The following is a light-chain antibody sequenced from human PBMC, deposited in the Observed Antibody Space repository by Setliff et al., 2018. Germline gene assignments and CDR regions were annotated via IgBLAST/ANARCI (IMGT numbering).Light chain of an antibody. V-gene: IGLV2-14*01. CDR3: LSYTSETTHAL. CDR1: SSDVGGYNY. CDR2: EVT. J-gene: IGLJ2*01. Sequence: QSVLTQPAAVSGSPGQSIAISCTGTSSDVGGYNYVSWYQHHPGKPPKLMIFEVTKRPSGVSDRFSGSKSGNTASLTISGLQPEDEADYYCLSYTSETTHALFGGGTQRPS.